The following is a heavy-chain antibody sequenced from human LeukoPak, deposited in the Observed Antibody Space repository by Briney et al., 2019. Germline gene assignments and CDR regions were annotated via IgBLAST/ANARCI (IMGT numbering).Heavy chain of an antibody. D-gene: IGHD3-10*01. CDR1: GFTFSSYE. Sequence: GGSLRLSCAAPGFTFSSYEMNWVRQAPGKGLEWVSYISSSGSTIYYADSVKGRFTISRDNAKNSLYLQMNSLRAEDTAVYYCARGSGSYGYYYYYMDVWGKGTTVTVSS. V-gene: IGHV3-48*03. CDR2: ISSSGSTI. J-gene: IGHJ6*03. CDR3: ARGSGSYGYYYYYMDV.